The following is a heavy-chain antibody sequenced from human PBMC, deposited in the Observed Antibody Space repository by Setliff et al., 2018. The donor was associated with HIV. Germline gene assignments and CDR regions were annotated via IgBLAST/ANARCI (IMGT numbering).Heavy chain of an antibody. CDR1: GFTFSNYN. Sequence: GGSLRLSCAASGFTFSNYNMNWVRQAPGKGLEWVSSISSSGYMHYADSVKGRFTISRDNAKNSLYLQMNSLRAEDTAVYCCARVDSGYDLAYYYYMDVWGKGTAVTVS. D-gene: IGHD5-12*01. CDR3: ARVDSGYDLAYYYYMDV. V-gene: IGHV3-21*01. CDR2: ISSSGYM. J-gene: IGHJ6*03.